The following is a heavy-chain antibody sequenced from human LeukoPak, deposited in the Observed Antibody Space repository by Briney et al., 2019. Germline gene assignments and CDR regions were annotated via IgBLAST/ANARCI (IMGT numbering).Heavy chain of an antibody. V-gene: IGHV3-30*02. CDR2: IRYDGSNK. Sequence: GGSLRLSCAASGFTFSSYGMHWVRQAPGKGLEWVAFIRYDGSNKYYADSVKGRFTISRDNSKNTLYLQMNSLRAEDTAVYYCAKVSNPPGGYYYMDVWGKGTTVTVSS. CDR3: AKVSNPPGGYYYMDV. D-gene: IGHD2/OR15-2a*01. CDR1: GFTFSSYG. J-gene: IGHJ6*03.